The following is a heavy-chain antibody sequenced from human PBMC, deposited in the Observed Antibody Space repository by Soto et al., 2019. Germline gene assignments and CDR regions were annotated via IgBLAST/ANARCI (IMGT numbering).Heavy chain of an antibody. CDR2: IYYSATT. J-gene: IGHJ6*02. CDR1: GGSIRGGPYA. Sequence: KTSETLSLTCGISGGSIRGGPYAWSWIRQPPGKALEWIGYIYYSATTYYNLSLKSRLTISIDRPKNQFSLRLTSVTAADTAVYYCAREYEGMDVWGPGITVTVSS. D-gene: IGHD3-3*01. V-gene: IGHV4-30-2*01. CDR3: AREYEGMDV.